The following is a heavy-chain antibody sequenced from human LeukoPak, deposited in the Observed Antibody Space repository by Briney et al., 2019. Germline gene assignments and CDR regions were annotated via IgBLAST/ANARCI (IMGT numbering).Heavy chain of an antibody. Sequence: SETVSLTCTVSGGSISSYYWSWIRQPAGKGLEWIGRIYTSGSTNYNPPIKSRVPMSVDKYQKQLFLKLSSAAAADTAVYFCASAPQRGVRGGGDAFDMWGQGTMVTVSS. CDR2: IYTSGST. D-gene: IGHD3-10*01. V-gene: IGHV4-4*07. J-gene: IGHJ3*02. CDR3: ASAPQRGVRGGGDAFDM. CDR1: GGSISSYY.